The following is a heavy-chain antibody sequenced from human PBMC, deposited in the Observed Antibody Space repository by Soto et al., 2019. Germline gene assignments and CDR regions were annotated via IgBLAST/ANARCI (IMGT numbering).Heavy chain of an antibody. CDR2: IYHSGST. V-gene: IGHV4-38-2*02. J-gene: IGHJ4*02. D-gene: IGHD4-4*01. Sequence: SETLSLTCTVSGYSISSGYYWGWIRQPPGKGLEWIGSIYHSGSTYYNPSLKSRVTISVDTSKNQFSLKLSSVTAADTAVYYCARGTPSNYYFDYWGQGTLVTVSS. CDR1: GYSISSGYY. CDR3: ARGTPSNYYFDY.